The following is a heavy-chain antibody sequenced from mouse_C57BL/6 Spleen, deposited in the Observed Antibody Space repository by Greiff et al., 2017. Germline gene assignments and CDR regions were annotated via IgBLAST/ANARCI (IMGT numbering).Heavy chain of an antibody. CDR1: GYSFTGYY. CDR2: INPSTGGT. Sequence: VQLQQSGTELVKPGASVKLSCKASGYSFTGYYMNWVKQSPEKSLEWIGEINPSTGGTTYNQKFKAKATLTVDKSSSTAYMQLKSLTSEDSAVYYCARWDYYGSGRAMDYWGQGTSVTVSS. J-gene: IGHJ4*01. CDR3: ARWDYYGSGRAMDY. V-gene: IGHV1-42*01. D-gene: IGHD1-1*01.